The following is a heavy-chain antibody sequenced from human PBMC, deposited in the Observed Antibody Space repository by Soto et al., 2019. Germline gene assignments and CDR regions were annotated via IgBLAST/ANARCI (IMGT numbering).Heavy chain of an antibody. J-gene: IGHJ4*02. CDR1: GFTFSSYA. CDR2: ISYDGSNK. D-gene: IGHD6-19*01. V-gene: IGHV3-30-3*01. CDR3: ARASNGWYYDY. Sequence: QVQLVESGGGVVQPGRSLRLSCAASGFTFSSYAMHWVRQAPGKGLEWVAVISYDGSNKYYADSVKGRFTISRDNSKNTLYLRMTSLRAEDTAVYYCARASNGWYYDYWGQGTRVTVSS.